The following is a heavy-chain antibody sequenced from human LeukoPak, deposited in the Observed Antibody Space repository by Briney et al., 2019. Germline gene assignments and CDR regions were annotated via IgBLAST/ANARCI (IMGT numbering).Heavy chain of an antibody. J-gene: IGHJ3*02. CDR2: ISPSSHDI. Sequence: GGSLRLSCVVSGFSFSDSYMTWLRQTPGKGLESLAYISPSSHDIYYADSMRGRFTISRDNAKNSLYLQINSLRAEDTAVYFCVWSQYDSAFDIWGRGTMVTVSS. V-gene: IGHV3-11*06. CDR3: VWSQYDSAFDI. D-gene: IGHD3-3*01. CDR1: GFSFSDSY.